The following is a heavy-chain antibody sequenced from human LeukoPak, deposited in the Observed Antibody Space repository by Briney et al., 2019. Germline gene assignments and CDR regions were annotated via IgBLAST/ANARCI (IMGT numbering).Heavy chain of an antibody. CDR2: ISGSGGST. D-gene: IGHD3-3*01. J-gene: IGHJ5*02. V-gene: IGHV3-23*01. Sequence: GGSLSLSCAASGFTFSSYAMSWVRQAPGKGLEWVSAISGSGGSTYYADSVKGRFTISRDNSKNTLYLQMNSLRAEDTAVYYCAKDMSVDFWSGYYTNWFDPWGQGTLVTVSS. CDR3: AKDMSVDFWSGYYTNWFDP. CDR1: GFTFSSYA.